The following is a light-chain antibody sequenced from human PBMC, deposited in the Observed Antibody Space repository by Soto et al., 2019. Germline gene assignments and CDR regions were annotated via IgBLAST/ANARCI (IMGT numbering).Light chain of an antibody. CDR3: SSYTTTSTLV. CDR1: SSDVGIYNY. J-gene: IGLJ1*01. Sequence: QSALTQPASVSGSPGQSITLSCAGTSSDVGIYNYVSWYQQHPDKAPKLIIYEVSNRPSGLSDRFSGSKSGNTASLTISGLQAEDEAVYYCSSYTTTSTLVFGTGTKVTVL. CDR2: EVS. V-gene: IGLV2-14*01.